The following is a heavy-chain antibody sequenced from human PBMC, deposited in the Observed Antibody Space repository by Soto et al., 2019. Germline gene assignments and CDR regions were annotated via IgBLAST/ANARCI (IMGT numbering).Heavy chain of an antibody. CDR3: ARARDILTGYADAYDI. CDR1: GYSFTSYY. Sequence: QVQLVQSGAEVKKPGASVKVSCKASGYSFTSYYMHWVRQAPGQGLEWMGIINPSGGSTSYAQKFQGRVTMTRDTSTSTVYMELSSLRSEDTAVYYCARARDILTGYADAYDIWGQGTMVTVSS. J-gene: IGHJ3*02. V-gene: IGHV1-46*01. CDR2: INPSGGST. D-gene: IGHD3-9*01.